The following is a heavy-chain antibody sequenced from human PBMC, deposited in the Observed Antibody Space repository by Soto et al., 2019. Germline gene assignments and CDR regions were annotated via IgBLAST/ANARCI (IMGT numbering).Heavy chain of an antibody. CDR2: IWSDGSNK. CDR1: GFTFSSYG. D-gene: IGHD3-22*01. J-gene: IGHJ4*02. CDR3: ARYYYDSSGYYPL. V-gene: IGHV3-33*01. Sequence: QVPLVESGGGVVQPGRSLRLSRAASGFTFSSYGMHWVRQAPGKGLEWVAVIWSDGSNKYYADSVKGRFTISRDNSKNTLYLQMNSLRAEDTAVYYCARYYYDSSGYYPLWGQGTLVTVSS.